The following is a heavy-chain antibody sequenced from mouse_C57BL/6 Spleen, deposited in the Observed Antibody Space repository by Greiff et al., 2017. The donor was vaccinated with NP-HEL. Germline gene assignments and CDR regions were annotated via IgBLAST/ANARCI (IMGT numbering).Heavy chain of an antibody. J-gene: IGHJ4*01. CDR2: ISDGGSYT. Sequence: EVQGVESGGGLVKPGGSLKLSCAASGFTFSSYAMSWVRQTPEKRLEWVATISDGGSYTYYPDNVKGRFTISRDNAKNNLYLQMSHLKSEDTAMYYCARGDYGRRDYYAMDYWGQGTSVTVSS. D-gene: IGHD2-4*01. CDR3: ARGDYGRRDYYAMDY. V-gene: IGHV5-4*01. CDR1: GFTFSSYA.